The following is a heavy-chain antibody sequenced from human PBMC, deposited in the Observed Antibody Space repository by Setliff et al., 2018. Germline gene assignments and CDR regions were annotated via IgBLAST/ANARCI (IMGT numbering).Heavy chain of an antibody. CDR3: ARGVWFGELLQAFDI. D-gene: IGHD3-10*01. CDR1: GGYIDSHY. J-gene: IGHJ3*02. V-gene: IGHV4-59*08. CDR2: IYYSGST. Sequence: ETLSLTCSVSGGYIDSHYWSWIRQPPGKGLEWIGYIYYSGSTYYNPSLKSRVTISVDTSKNQFSLKLSSVTAADTAVYYCARGVWFGELLQAFDIWGQGTMVTVSS.